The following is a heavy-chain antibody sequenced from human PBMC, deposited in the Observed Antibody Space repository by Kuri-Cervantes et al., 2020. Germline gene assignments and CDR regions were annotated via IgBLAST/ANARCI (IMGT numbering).Heavy chain of an antibody. CDR3: AKTPPRRVIKGCAFDI. CDR2: ISGSVGST. J-gene: IGHJ3*02. CDR1: GSTFSSYG. Sequence: GGSLRLSCAASGSTFSSYGMSWVRQAPGKGLEWVSVISGSVGSTYYADSEKDRLTISRDNSKNTLYLQMNSLIAEVTAVYYCAKTPPRRVIKGCAFDIWGQGTMVTVSS. V-gene: IGHV3-23*01. D-gene: IGHD3-22*01.